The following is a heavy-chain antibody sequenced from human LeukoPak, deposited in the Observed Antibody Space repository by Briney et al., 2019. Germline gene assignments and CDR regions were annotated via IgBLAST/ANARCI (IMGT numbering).Heavy chain of an antibody. V-gene: IGHV3-30*02. CDR1: GLIFGSNG. J-gene: IGHJ4*02. CDR3: AQDAYRDAYSSGYDPPGV. Sequence: GGSLRLSCAVSGLIFGSNGMHWVRQAPGKGLEWVAFMRYDGSDKYYADSVKGRFTISRDNSKNTLFLQMNSLRAEDTAVYYCAQDAYRDAYSSGYDPPGVWGQGTLVTVSS. CDR2: MRYDGSDK. D-gene: IGHD3-22*01.